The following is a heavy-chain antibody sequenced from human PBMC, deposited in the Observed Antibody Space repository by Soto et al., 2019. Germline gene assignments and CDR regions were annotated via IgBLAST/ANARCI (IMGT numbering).Heavy chain of an antibody. V-gene: IGHV4-39*01. J-gene: IGHJ4*02. CDR1: GGSISSSSYY. Sequence: SETLSLTCTVSGGSISSSSYYWGWIRQPPGKGLEWIGSIYYSGSTYYNPSLKSRVSISVDTSKNQSSLKLSSVTAADTAVYYCARHNPDYDSSGYYGIVMDYWGQGTLVTVSS. CDR3: ARHNPDYDSSGYYGIVMDY. D-gene: IGHD3-22*01. CDR2: IYYSGST.